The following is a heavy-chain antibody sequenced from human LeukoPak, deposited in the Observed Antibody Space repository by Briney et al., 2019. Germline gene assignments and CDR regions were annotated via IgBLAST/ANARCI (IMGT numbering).Heavy chain of an antibody. Sequence: SETLSLTCTVSGGSISSYYWSWIRQPPGKGLEWIGYIYYSGSTNYNPSLKSRVTISVDTSKNQFSLKLSSVTAADTAVYYCAREQSSSGYYPHYYFDYWGQGTLVTVSS. D-gene: IGHD3-22*01. V-gene: IGHV4-59*12. CDR1: GGSISSYY. CDR2: IYYSGST. J-gene: IGHJ4*02. CDR3: AREQSSSGYYPHYYFDY.